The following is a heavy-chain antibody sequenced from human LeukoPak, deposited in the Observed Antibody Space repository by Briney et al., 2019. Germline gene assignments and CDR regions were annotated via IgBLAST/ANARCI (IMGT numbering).Heavy chain of an antibody. Sequence: GGSLRLSCAASGFTFSNYGMNWVRQAPGKGLEWVSFTDTSGRYVYYGDSVEGRFTISRDNAKNLLFLQMNGLRAEDTALYYCARGRSITLLRGVAMSDGFDIWGQGAMVAVSS. CDR1: GFTFSNYG. CDR3: ARGRSITLLRGVAMSDGFDI. J-gene: IGHJ3*02. V-gene: IGHV3-21*06. CDR2: TDTSGRYV. D-gene: IGHD3-10*01.